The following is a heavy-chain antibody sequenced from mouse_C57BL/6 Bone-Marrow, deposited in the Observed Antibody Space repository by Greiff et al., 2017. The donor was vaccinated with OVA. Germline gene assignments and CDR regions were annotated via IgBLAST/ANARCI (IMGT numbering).Heavy chain of an antibody. J-gene: IGHJ3*01. V-gene: IGHV2-9*01. CDR3: GKRDSNYLAY. CDR2: IWGGGGT. D-gene: IGHD2-5*01. Sequence: QVQLQQSGPGLVAPSQSLSITCTVSGFSLTSYGVDWVRQPPGKGLEWLGVIWGGGGTTYNSALMSSLSIRKDNSKSKVYLEMNSLRTDDTAMYYCGKRDSNYLAYGGKGTLVTVSA. CDR1: GFSLTSYG.